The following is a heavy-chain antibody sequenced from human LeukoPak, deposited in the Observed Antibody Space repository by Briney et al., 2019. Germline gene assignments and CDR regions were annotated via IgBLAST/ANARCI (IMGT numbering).Heavy chain of an antibody. J-gene: IGHJ4*02. V-gene: IGHV4-38-2*02. CDR3: VGLERRSRLWGYVDY. D-gene: IGHD1-1*01. Sequence: SETLSLTCTVSTYSINSDYYWGWIRQSPGKGLEWIGTFQHSGSSYYTPSLKSRVTISVDTSKNQFSLKVNSVTAADTAVYYCVGLERRSRLWGYVDYWGQGTLVTVSS. CDR1: TYSINSDYY. CDR2: FQHSGSS.